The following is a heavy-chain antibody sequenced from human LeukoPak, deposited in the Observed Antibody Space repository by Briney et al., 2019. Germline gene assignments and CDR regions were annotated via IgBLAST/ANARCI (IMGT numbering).Heavy chain of an antibody. J-gene: IGHJ4*02. Sequence: GGSLRLSCAASGFTFSSYGMNWVRQAPGKGLEWVSSISSSSSYIYYGDSVKGRFTISRDNAKNSLYLQMNSLRAEDTAVYYCARDRPLHYFDYWGQGTLVTVSS. CDR1: GFTFSSYG. CDR2: ISSSSSYI. CDR3: ARDRPLHYFDY. V-gene: IGHV3-21*01.